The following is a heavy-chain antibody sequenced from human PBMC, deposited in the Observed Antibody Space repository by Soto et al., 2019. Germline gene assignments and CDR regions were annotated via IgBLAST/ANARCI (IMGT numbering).Heavy chain of an antibody. D-gene: IGHD2-15*01. J-gene: IGHJ4*02. CDR3: AKAGYCTGVSCYFYYFDS. V-gene: IGHV3-23*01. CDR1: GFTFNNYA. Sequence: EVQLLESGGGLLQPGGSLRLSCSASGFTFNNYAMAWVRQAPGEGLEWVSGISGSGATPYYADSVKRRFTISRDNCKNTLFLQMNSLSAEDTAVYFCAKAGYCTGVSCYFYYFDSWGQGTLVTVSS. CDR2: ISGSGATP.